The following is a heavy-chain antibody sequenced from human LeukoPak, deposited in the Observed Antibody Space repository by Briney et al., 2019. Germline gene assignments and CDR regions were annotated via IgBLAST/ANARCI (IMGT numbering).Heavy chain of an antibody. CDR2: ISWNSGSK. Sequence: GRSPRLSRAASGFTFDDYAMHWVRQAPGKGLEWVSGISWNSGSKAYADSVKGRFTISRDNAKNSLYLQMNSLRAEDTALYYCSRSKNDYYGMDVWGQGTTVTVSS. CDR3: SRSKNDYYGMDV. J-gene: IGHJ6*02. V-gene: IGHV3-9*01. CDR1: GFTFDDYA.